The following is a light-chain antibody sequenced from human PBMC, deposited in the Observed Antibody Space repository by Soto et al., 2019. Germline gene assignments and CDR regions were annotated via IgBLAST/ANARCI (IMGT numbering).Light chain of an antibody. V-gene: IGKV1-5*03. CDR2: KAS. J-gene: IGKJ1*01. Sequence: DIQMTQSPSTLSASVGDRVTITCRASQSISSWLAWYQQKPGKAPKVLIYKASSLESGVPSRFSGSGSGTEVTLTITSLQPDDSATYYCQQYNSYPWTFGQGTKVEIK. CDR1: QSISSW. CDR3: QQYNSYPWT.